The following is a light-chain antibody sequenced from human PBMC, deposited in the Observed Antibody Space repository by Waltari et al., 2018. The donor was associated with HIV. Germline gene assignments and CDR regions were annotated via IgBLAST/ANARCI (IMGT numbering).Light chain of an antibody. Sequence: QSALTQPPSASGSPGQSVPISCPGTSSDVVDNDYVSWYQQHPGKAPKVMIYEVSKRPSGVPDRISGSKSGNTASLTVSGLQAEDEADYFCTSYAGRDNLVFGGGTKLTV. CDR3: TSYAGRDNLV. V-gene: IGLV2-8*01. J-gene: IGLJ2*01. CDR1: SSDVVDNDY. CDR2: EVS.